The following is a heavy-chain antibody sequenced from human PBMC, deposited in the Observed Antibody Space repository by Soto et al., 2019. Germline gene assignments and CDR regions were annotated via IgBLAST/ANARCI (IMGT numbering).Heavy chain of an antibody. CDR2: INHSGST. D-gene: IGHD3-9*01. J-gene: IGHJ4*02. Sequence: QVQLQQWGAGLLKPSETLSLTCAVYGGSFSGYYWSWIRQPPGKGLEWIGEINHSGSTNYNPSLKSRVTRSVDTSKNQFSLKLSSVTAADTAVYYCARDGYDILTGYYKDYWGQGTLVTVSS. CDR3: ARDGYDILTGYYKDY. CDR1: GGSFSGYY. V-gene: IGHV4-34*01.